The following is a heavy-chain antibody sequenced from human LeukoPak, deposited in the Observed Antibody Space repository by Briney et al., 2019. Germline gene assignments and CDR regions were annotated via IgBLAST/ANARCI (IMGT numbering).Heavy chain of an antibody. CDR2: ISYDGSNK. J-gene: IGHJ3*02. Sequence: EGSLRLSCAASGFTFSSYGMHWVRQAPGKGLEWVAVISYDGSNKYYADSVKGRFTISRDNSKNTLYLQMNSLRAEDTAVYYCAKAGYSSSWYAIHDAFDIWGQGTMVTVSS. CDR1: GFTFSSYG. V-gene: IGHV3-30*18. CDR3: AKAGYSSSWYAIHDAFDI. D-gene: IGHD6-13*01.